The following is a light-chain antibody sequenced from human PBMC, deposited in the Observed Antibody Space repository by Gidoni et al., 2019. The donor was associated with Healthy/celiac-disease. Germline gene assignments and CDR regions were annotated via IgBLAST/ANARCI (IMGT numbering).Light chain of an antibody. J-gene: IGLJ3*02. V-gene: IGLV1-40*01. CDR2: GNS. CDR1: SSNIGAGYD. Sequence: QSVLPQPPSVSGAPGQRVTISCTGSSSNIGAGYDVHWYQQLPGTAPKLLLYGNSNRPSGVPDRFSGSKSGTSASLANTGLQAEDEADYYCQSYDSSPFWVFGGGTKLTVL. CDR3: QSYDSSPFWV.